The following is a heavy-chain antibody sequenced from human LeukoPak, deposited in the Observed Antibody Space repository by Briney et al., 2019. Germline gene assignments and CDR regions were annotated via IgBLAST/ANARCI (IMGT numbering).Heavy chain of an antibody. V-gene: IGHV4-38-2*02. CDR2: VYHSGST. CDR3: ARHNYYHFWSTLNWFDP. Sequence: PSETLSLTSTIFGSSISVNYNWGWIRRPQGKGLEWIGSVYHSGSTYYNPSLKSRVTLSVDTSNNHFSLKLRSVTAADTAVYYCARHNYYHFWSTLNWFDPWGQGTLVTVSS. CDR1: GSSISVNYN. D-gene: IGHD3-3*01. J-gene: IGHJ5*02.